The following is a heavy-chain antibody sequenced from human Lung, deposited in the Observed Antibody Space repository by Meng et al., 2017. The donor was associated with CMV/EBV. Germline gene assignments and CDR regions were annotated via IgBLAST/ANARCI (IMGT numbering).Heavy chain of an antibody. J-gene: IGHJ6*01. CDR3: ARGQGSTFGTGYGMDV. Sequence: ASVXVSXKASGYTFTYYYIHWVRQAPGQGLEWMGIINASGGNTNYAQKFQGRVTMTRDTSTSTVYMELSSLRSEDTAVYYCARGQGSTFGTGYGMDVWGQWTTVTVSS. V-gene: IGHV1-46*01. D-gene: IGHD3-3*01. CDR2: INASGGNT. CDR1: GYTFTYYY.